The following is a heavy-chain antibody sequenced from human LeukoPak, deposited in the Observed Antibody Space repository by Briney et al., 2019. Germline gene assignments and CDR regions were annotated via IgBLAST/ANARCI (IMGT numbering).Heavy chain of an antibody. J-gene: IGHJ4*02. CDR1: GFTFSSYA. V-gene: IGHV3-30*04. CDR3: SKGRGPAAVAPDY. Sequence: PGGSLRLSCAASGFTFSSYAMHWVRQAPGKGLEWVAVISYDGSNKYYADSVKGRFTISRDNSKNTLYLQMNSLRAEDTALYYCSKGRGPAAVAPDYWGQGTLVTVSS. D-gene: IGHD2-2*01. CDR2: ISYDGSNK.